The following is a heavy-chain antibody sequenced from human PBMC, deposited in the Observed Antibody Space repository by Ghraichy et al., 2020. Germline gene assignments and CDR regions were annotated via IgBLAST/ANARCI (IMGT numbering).Heavy chain of an antibody. D-gene: IGHD4-23*01. CDR1: EFTFNIYA. J-gene: IGHJ4*02. Sequence: GGSLRLSCAASEFTFNIYAMHWVRQAPGKGLEWVVVISYDGSNEYYADSVKGRFTISRDNSKNTLYLQMNSLRAEDTAVYFCARGPDYGGSSPARFYYFDYWGQGTLVTVSS. V-gene: IGHV3-30*01. CDR2: ISYDGSNE. CDR3: ARGPDYGGSSPARFYYFDY.